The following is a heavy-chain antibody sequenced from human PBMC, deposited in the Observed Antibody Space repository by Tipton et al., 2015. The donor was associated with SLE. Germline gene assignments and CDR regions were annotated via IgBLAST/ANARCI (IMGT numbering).Heavy chain of an antibody. CDR3: AKGTTYSANDWLDH. J-gene: IGHJ4*02. V-gene: IGHV3-23*03. CDR2: FYSGGST. CDR1: GFTFSSYA. Sequence: SLRLSCAASGFTFSSYAMSWVRQAPGKGLEWVSVFYSGGSTNYADSVKGRFTISRDNSKNTLYLQMNSLRVEDTAVYYCAKGTTYSANDWLDHWGQGTLVPVSS. D-gene: IGHD5-12*01.